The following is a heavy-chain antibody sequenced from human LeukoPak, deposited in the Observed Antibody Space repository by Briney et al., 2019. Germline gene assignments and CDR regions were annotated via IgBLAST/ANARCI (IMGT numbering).Heavy chain of an antibody. CDR3: ARGHGSVPGVNWFAP. CDR1: GGTFSSYA. CDR2: IIPIFGTA. J-gene: IGHJ5*02. Sequence: EASVKVSCKASGGTFSSYAMSWVRQAPGQGLEWMGGIIPIFGTANYAQKFQGRVTITTDESTSTAYMELSSLRSEDTAVYYCARGHGSVPGVNWFAPWGQGTLVTVSS. V-gene: IGHV1-69*05. D-gene: IGHD2-2*03.